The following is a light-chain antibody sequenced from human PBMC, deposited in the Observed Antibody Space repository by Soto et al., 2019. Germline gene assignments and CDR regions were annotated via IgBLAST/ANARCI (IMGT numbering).Light chain of an antibody. Sequence: DIPMTQSPSSLSASVGDRVTITCQASQDISNYLNWYQQKPGKAPKLLIYDASNLETGVPSRFSGSGSGTDFTLTISSLQPEDIATYYCQQYDNILLTFGGGTKVEIK. J-gene: IGKJ4*02. CDR1: QDISNY. CDR3: QQYDNILLT. CDR2: DAS. V-gene: IGKV1-33*01.